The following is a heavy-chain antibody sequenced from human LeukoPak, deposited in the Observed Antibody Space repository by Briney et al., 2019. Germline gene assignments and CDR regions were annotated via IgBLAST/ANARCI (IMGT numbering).Heavy chain of an antibody. Sequence: ASVKVSCKASGYTCISYGISWVRQAPGQGLEWMGWISGYNGNTNYAQTLQGRVTMTTDTSTSTAYMGLRSLRSDDTAVYYCARGLGVVTAQSEQPKPRYFDLWGRGTQVTVSS. CDR2: ISGYNGNT. CDR3: ARGLGVVTAQSEQPKPRYFDL. D-gene: IGHD2-21*02. J-gene: IGHJ2*01. V-gene: IGHV1-18*01. CDR1: GYTCISYG.